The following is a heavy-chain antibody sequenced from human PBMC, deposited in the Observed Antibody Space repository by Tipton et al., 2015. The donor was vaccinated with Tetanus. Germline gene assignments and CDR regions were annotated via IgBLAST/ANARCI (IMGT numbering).Heavy chain of an antibody. J-gene: IGHJ4*02. CDR1: GGSLRSGDYQ. CDR3: ARPIKQWLVPVDS. CDR2: ISPSGRT. V-gene: IGHV4-61*03. D-gene: IGHD6-19*01. Sequence: TLSLTCSVSGGSLRSGDYQWNWIRQPPGKGLEWLAYISPSGRTNSNYSLKSRITISQDKSKTHFYLNLSSVTAADTAVYYCARPIKQWLVPVDSWGQGTLVTVSS.